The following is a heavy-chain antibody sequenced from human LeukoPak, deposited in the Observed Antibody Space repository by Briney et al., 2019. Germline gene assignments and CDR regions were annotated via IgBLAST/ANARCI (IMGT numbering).Heavy chain of an antibody. V-gene: IGHV3-66*01. CDR2: MYSAGHT. CDR3: ARGLGYCDGTSCRLPFDY. CDR1: EFTVSSNY. Sequence: PGGSLRLSCAASEFTVSSNYMSWVRQAPGEGLEWVSVMYSAGHTMYADSVKGRFTISRDDSKNTLNLQMNTLRAEDTAVYYCARGLGYCDGTSCRLPFDYWGLGTLVTVSS. D-gene: IGHD2-2*01. J-gene: IGHJ4*02.